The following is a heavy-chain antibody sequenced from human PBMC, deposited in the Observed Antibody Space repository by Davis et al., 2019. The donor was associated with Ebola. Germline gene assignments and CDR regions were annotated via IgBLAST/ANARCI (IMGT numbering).Heavy chain of an antibody. V-gene: IGHV3-33*08. CDR3: ARDPAIGKPLSTFDV. CDR1: GFTFSSYA. CDR2: IWYDGSLQ. Sequence: PGGSLRLSCAASGFTFSSYAMHWVRQAPGKGLEWLAVIWYDGSLQFSVDSMKGRFTISRDNSRNTLFLQMNSLRVEDTAVYYCARDPAIGKPLSTFDVWGQGTTVTVAS. D-gene: IGHD1-14*01. J-gene: IGHJ3*01.